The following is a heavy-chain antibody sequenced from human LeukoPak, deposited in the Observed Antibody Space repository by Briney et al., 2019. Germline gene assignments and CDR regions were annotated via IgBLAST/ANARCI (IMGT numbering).Heavy chain of an antibody. CDR2: INHSGST. CDR3: ARGGCSSTSCYSARNNWFDP. D-gene: IGHD2-2*01. V-gene: IGHV4-34*01. J-gene: IGHJ5*02. CDR1: GGSFSGYY. Sequence: SETLSLTCAVYGGSFSGYYWSWIRQPPGKGLEWIGEINHSGSTNYNPSLKSRVTISVDRSKNQFSLKLSSVTAADTAVYYCARGGCSSTSCYSARNNWFDPWGQGTLVTVSS.